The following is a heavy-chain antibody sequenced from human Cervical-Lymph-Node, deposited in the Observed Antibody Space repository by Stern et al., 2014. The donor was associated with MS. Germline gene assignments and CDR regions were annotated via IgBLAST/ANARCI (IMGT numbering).Heavy chain of an antibody. J-gene: IGHJ6*02. Sequence: QVQLQASGPGLVKPSATLSLTCTVSSGSISTYYWSWIRQPPGQGLEWLGYTSYSGGTNYNPSCESRVPCVVDTSKNQFSLKLTSVSAADTAVYYCARWRPDYGSGSNVVDVWGQGTTVTVS. CDR2: TSYSGGT. V-gene: IGHV4-59*07. D-gene: IGHD3-10*01. CDR3: ARWRPDYGSGSNVVDV. CDR1: SGSISTYY.